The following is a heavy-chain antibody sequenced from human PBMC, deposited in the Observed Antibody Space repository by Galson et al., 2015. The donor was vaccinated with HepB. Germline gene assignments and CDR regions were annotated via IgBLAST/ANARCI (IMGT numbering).Heavy chain of an antibody. CDR3: TTDRYCSSTSCLLYYYYMDI. J-gene: IGHJ6*03. Sequence: SLRLSCAASGFTFSNAWMNWVRQAPGKGLEWVGRIKSKTDGGTTDYAAPVKGRFTISRDDSKNTLCLQMNSLKTEDTAVYYCTTDRYCSSTSCLLYYYYMDIWGKGTTVTVSS. D-gene: IGHD2-2*01. V-gene: IGHV3-15*07. CDR1: GFTFSNAW. CDR2: IKSKTDGGTT.